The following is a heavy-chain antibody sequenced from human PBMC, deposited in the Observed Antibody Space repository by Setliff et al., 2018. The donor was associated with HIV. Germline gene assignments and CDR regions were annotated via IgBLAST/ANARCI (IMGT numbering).Heavy chain of an antibody. D-gene: IGHD7-27*01. J-gene: IGHJ4*02. CDR1: GFTFTGYY. CDR3: ASPYENNSGPDY. Sequence: ASVKVSCKPSGFTFTGYYLHWVRQAPGQGLEWMGWINPNNGDTNYEQRFQGRVTMTRDTSITTFYMVLNRLTPGDTAVYYCASPYENNSGPDYWGQGTPVTVSS. CDR2: INPNNGDT. V-gene: IGHV1-2*02.